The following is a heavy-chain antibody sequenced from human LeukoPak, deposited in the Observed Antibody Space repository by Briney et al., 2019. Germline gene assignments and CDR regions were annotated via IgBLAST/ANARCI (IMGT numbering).Heavy chain of an antibody. V-gene: IGHV4-4*09. CDR3: ASIGYDSSGYYLDY. D-gene: IGHD3-22*01. J-gene: IGHJ4*02. Sequence: SETLSLTCTVSGGSISSYYWSWIRQPPGKGLEWIGYIYTSGSTNYNPSLKSRVTISVDTSKNQFSLKLSSVTAADTAAYYCASIGYDSSGYYLDYWGQGTLVTVSS. CDR1: GGSISSYY. CDR2: IYTSGST.